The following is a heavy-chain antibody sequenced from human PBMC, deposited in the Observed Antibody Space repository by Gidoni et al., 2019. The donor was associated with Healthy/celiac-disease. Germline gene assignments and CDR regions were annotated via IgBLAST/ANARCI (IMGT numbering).Heavy chain of an antibody. Sequence: EVQLLESGGGLVQPGGSLRLSCSASGFTFSSYAMSWVRQAPGKGLGWVSAISGSGGSTYYADSVKGRFTISRDNSKNTLYLQMNSLRAEDTAVYYCAKRSRIAVAGGLYYFDYWGQGTLVTVSS. J-gene: IGHJ4*02. V-gene: IGHV3-23*01. CDR3: AKRSRIAVAGGLYYFDY. D-gene: IGHD6-19*01. CDR2: ISGSGGST. CDR1: GFTFSSYA.